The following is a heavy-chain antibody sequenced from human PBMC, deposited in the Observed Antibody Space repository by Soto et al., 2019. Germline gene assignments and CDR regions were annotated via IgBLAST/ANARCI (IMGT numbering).Heavy chain of an antibody. CDR2: INAGNGNT. D-gene: IGHD3-3*01. CDR3: ARDYDFWSGYGPNGMDV. J-gene: IGHJ6*02. Sequence: ASVKVSCKASGYTFTSYAMHWVRQAPGERLEWMGWINAGNGNTKYSQKFQGRVTITRDTSASTAYMELSSLRSEDTAVYYCARDYDFWSGYGPNGMDVWGQGTTVTVSS. V-gene: IGHV1-3*01. CDR1: GYTFTSYA.